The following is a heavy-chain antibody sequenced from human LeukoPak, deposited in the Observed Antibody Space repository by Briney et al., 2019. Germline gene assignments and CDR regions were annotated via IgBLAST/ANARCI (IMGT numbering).Heavy chain of an antibody. CDR3: ARGPRYCSSTSCYAGSIQWDY. CDR2: IWYDGSNK. D-gene: IGHD2-2*01. V-gene: IGHV3-33*01. CDR1: RFTFSSYG. Sequence: GGSLRLSCAASRFTFSSYGMHWVRQAPGKGLEWVAVIWYDGSNKYYADSVKGRFTISRDNSKNTLYLQMNSLRAEDTAVYYCARGPRYCSSTSCYAGSIQWDYWGQGTLVTVSS. J-gene: IGHJ4*02.